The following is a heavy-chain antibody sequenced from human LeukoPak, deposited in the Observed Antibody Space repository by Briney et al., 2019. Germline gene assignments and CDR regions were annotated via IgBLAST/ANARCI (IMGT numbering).Heavy chain of an antibody. Sequence: GASVKVSCKASGYTFTGYYMHWVRQAPGQGLEWMGWINPNSGGTDYAQKFQGRVTMTRDTSISTAYMELSRLRSDDTAVYYCARLAPITGTTEYFDLWGRGTLVTVSS. D-gene: IGHD1-7*01. CDR2: INPNSGGT. CDR3: ARLAPITGTTEYFDL. J-gene: IGHJ2*01. CDR1: GYTFTGYY. V-gene: IGHV1-2*02.